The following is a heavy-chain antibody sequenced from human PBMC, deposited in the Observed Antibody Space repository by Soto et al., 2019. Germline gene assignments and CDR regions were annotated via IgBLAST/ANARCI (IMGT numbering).Heavy chain of an antibody. J-gene: IGHJ6*02. CDR3: AKGAFAGYYYYGMDV. CDR2: ISRNGDST. V-gene: IGHV3-23*01. D-gene: IGHD3-16*01. CDR1: GFSFSNYA. Sequence: GSLRLSCAASGFSFSNYAMTWVRQAPGKGLQWVSAISRNGDSTYYADSVKGRFTISRDNSKNALFVQMNSLRAEDTAVYYCAKGAFAGYYYYGMDVWGQGTTVTVSS.